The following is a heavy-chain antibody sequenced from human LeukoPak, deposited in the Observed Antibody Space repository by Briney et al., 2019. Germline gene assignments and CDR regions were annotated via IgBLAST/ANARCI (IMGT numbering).Heavy chain of an antibody. CDR1: GYSFTTHW. D-gene: IGHD6-13*01. J-gene: IGHJ4*02. Sequence: GESLRISCKGSGYSFTTHWIGWVRQMPGKGLEWMGIIYPGDSDPRYSPSFQGQVTISADKSISTAYLQWSSLQASDTAMYYYARGGYSIEQPIDYWGQGTLVTVSS. CDR2: IYPGDSDP. CDR3: ARGGYSIEQPIDY. V-gene: IGHV5-51*01.